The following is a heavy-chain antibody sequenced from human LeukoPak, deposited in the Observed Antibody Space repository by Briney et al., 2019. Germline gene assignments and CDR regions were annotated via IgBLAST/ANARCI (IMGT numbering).Heavy chain of an antibody. CDR3: ARLGDQHIVVSWDFDY. D-gene: IGHD2-21*01. CDR2: IYPGDSDT. V-gene: IGHV5-51*01. CDR1: GYSFTSYW. J-gene: IGHJ4*02. Sequence: GESLKISCKGSGYSFTSYWIGWVRQMPGKGLEWMGIIYPGDSDTRYSPSFQGQVTISADKSISTAYLQWSSLKASDTAMYYCARLGDQHIVVSWDFDYWGQGTLVTVSS.